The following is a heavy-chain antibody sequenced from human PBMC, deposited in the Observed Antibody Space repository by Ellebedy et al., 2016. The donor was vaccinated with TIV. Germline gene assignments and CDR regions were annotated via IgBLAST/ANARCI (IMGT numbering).Heavy chain of an antibody. J-gene: IGHJ6*02. CDR2: ISAYNGNT. D-gene: IGHD3-22*01. CDR3: ASLPSYYDSSGYYLGV. V-gene: IGHV1-18*01. CDR1: GYTLTELS. Sequence: AASVKVSCKVSGYTLTELSMHWVRQAPGQGLEWMGWISAYNGNTNYAQKLQGRVTMTTDTSTSTAYMELRSLRSDDTAVYYCASLPSYYDSSGYYLGVWGQGTTVTVSS.